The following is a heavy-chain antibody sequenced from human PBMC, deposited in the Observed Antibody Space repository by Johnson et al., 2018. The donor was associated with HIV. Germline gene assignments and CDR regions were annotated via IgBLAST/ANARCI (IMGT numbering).Heavy chain of an antibody. CDR2: MWYDGSKK. J-gene: IGHJ3*02. CDR3: ARGAPNWNYEPFSDAFDI. V-gene: IGHV3-33*01. Sequence: QVQLVESGGGVVQPGRSLRLSCAASGFTFSSYGMHWVRQAPGKGLEWVAGMWYDGSKKDYADSVKGRFTISRDNSKNTLHLQMNSLRAEDTAVYYCARGAPNWNYEPFSDAFDIWGQGTMVTVSS. D-gene: IGHD1-7*01. CDR1: GFTFSSYG.